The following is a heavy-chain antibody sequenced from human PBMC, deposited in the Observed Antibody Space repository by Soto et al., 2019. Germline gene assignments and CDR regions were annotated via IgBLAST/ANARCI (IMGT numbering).Heavy chain of an antibody. D-gene: IGHD6-25*01. J-gene: IGHJ5*02. Sequence: PSETLSLTCTVSGGSLSSYYWAWIRQSPGKGLEWIGYVYFSGNTNYNPSLKSRVTISIDTSKNQFSLRLTSVTETDTSFCYCGSVRPRGDVVSWGPGTLVTVSS. CDR1: GGSLSSYY. V-gene: IGHV4-59*08. CDR2: VYFSGNT. CDR3: GSVRPRGDVVS.